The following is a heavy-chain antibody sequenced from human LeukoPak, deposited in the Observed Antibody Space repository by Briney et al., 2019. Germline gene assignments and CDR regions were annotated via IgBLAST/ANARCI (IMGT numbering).Heavy chain of an antibody. D-gene: IGHD3-3*01. CDR1: GFTFSNYG. J-gene: IGHJ6*03. CDR2: ISYDGGNK. V-gene: IGHV3-30*18. Sequence: GRSLRLSCAASGFTFSNYGLHWVRQAPGKGLEWVAVISYDGGNKYYADSVKGRFTISRDNSKNTLYLQMNSLRAEDTAVYYCAKVNVLRFLEWFPENYYMDVWGKGTTVTVSS. CDR3: AKVNVLRFLEWFPENYYMDV.